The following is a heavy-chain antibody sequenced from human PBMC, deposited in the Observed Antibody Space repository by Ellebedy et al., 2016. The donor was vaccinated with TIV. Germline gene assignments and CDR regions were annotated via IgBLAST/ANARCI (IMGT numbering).Heavy chain of an antibody. CDR1: GGTFNSYV. CDR3: ARRDGMDV. J-gene: IGHJ6*02. CDR2: MNPNSGYT. V-gene: IGHV1-8*02. Sequence: ASVKVSXXASGGTFNSYVINWARQATGQGLEWMAWMNPNSGYTGYAQNFQGRITVTSDTSISTAYMELSSLRSEDTAVYYCARRDGMDVWGQGTTVTVSS.